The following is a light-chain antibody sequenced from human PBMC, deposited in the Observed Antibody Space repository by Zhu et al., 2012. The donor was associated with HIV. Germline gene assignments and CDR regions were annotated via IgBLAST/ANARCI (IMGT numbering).Light chain of an antibody. CDR2: DAS. V-gene: IGKV3-15*01. CDR1: QSISNN. CDR3: QQYNKWPPKYT. J-gene: IGKJ2*01. Sequence: EIVMTQSPATLSVFPGERITLSCRASQSISNNLAWYQQKPGQAPRLLISDASTRATGVPARFSSSGSGTEFTLSISTLQSEDSAVYYCQQYNKWPPKYTFGQGTKLEI.